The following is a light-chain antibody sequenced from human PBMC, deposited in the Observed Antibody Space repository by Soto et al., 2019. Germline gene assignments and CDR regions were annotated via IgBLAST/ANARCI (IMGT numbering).Light chain of an antibody. CDR2: AAS. CDR3: QQTKGFPLT. V-gene: IGKV1-39*01. CDR1: QSISIY. Sequence: DIQMTQSPSSLSASVVDRVTITCLASQSISIYLNWYQLKPGKAPKLLIFAASTLQSGVPSRFSASGSGTDFTLTVGGLQPEDAATYYCQQTKGFPLTFGGGTKVDI. J-gene: IGKJ4*01.